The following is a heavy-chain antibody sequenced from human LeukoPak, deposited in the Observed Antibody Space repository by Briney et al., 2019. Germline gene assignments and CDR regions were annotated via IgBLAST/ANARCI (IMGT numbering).Heavy chain of an antibody. CDR1: GGSISSYC. J-gene: IGHJ2*01. Sequence: PSETLSLTCTVSGGSISSYCWSWIRQPPGKGLEWIGYIYYSGSTNYNPSLKSRVTISVDTSKNQFSLKLSSVTAADTAVYYCARAAGDYSWYFDLWGRGTLVTVSS. CDR3: ARAAGDYSWYFDL. V-gene: IGHV4-59*01. D-gene: IGHD4-11*01. CDR2: IYYSGST.